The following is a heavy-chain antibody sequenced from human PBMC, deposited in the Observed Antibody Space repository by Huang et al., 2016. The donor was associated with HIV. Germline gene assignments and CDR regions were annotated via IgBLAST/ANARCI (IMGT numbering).Heavy chain of an antibody. V-gene: IGHV3-30*02. CDR1: GFIFASYG. CDR2: IRYDGNKK. CDR3: AKDSPTDDYFYMDA. D-gene: IGHD3-3*01. J-gene: IGHJ6*03. Sequence: QVQLVQSGGGVVQPGGSRRLSCTASGFIFASYGMHWVRQAPGKGLEWVAFIRYDGNKKLDADFVKGRFTSSRYDAKNTVYLQMNSLKSEDTAVYYCAKDSPTDDYFYMDAWGKGATVSVYS.